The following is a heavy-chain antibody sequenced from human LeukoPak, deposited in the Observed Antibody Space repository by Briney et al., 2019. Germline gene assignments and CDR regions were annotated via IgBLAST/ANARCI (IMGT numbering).Heavy chain of an antibody. D-gene: IGHD3-22*01. V-gene: IGHV4-61*02. CDR2: IYTSGST. Sequence: SQTLSLTCTVSGGSISSGSYYWSWIRQPAGKGLEWIGRIYTSGSTNYNPSLKSRVTISVDTSKNQFSLKLSSVTAADTAVYYCVRGSSGFNWFDPWGQGTLVTVSS. CDR1: GGSISSGSYY. J-gene: IGHJ5*02. CDR3: VRGSSGFNWFDP.